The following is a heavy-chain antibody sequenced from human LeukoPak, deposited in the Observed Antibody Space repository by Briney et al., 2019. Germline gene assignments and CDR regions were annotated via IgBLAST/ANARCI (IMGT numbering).Heavy chain of an antibody. Sequence: SETLSLTCTVSGCSISSYYWSWIRQPPGKGLEWIGYIYYSGSTNYNPSLKSRVTISVDTSKNQFSLKLSSVTAADTAVYYCARMVGYSYGIDYWGQGTLVTVSS. CDR2: IYYSGST. J-gene: IGHJ4*02. CDR3: ARMVGYSYGIDY. CDR1: GCSISSYY. D-gene: IGHD5-18*01. V-gene: IGHV4-59*01.